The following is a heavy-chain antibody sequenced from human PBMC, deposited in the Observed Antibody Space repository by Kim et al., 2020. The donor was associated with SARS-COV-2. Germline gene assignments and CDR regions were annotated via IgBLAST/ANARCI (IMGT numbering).Heavy chain of an antibody. V-gene: IGHV3-74*03. D-gene: IGHD2-2*01. CDR1: GFIFRDSW. CDR3: SSFQQAS. Sequence: GGSLRLSCAASGFIFRDSWMSWVRQVPGKGPVWVSSINRDGSVTTYADSVKGRFTVSRDNAKSSVYLQMNSLRVDDTAMYYCSSFQQASWGQVTLFTVSS. CDR2: INRDGSVT. J-gene: IGHJ4*02.